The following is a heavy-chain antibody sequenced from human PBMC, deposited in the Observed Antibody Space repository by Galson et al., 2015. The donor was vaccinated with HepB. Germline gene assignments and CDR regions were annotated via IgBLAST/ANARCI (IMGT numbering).Heavy chain of an antibody. CDR3: ARDFLYSGSDVPGGSYFDY. V-gene: IGHV1-46*03. D-gene: IGHD1-26*01. J-gene: IGHJ4*02. Sequence: SVKVSCKASGYTFTSYYMHWVRQAPGQGLEWMGIINPSGGSTSYAQKFQGRVTMTRDTSTSTVYMELSSLRSEDTAVYYCARDFLYSGSDVPGGSYFDYWGQVTLVTVSS. CDR1: GYTFTSYY. CDR2: INPSGGST.